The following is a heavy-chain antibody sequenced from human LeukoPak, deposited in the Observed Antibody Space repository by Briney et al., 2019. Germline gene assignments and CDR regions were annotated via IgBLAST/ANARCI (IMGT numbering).Heavy chain of an antibody. CDR1: GGSFSGYY. CDR3: ATQYSSSWRVDFDY. Sequence: SETLSLTCAVYGGSFSGYYWSWIRQPPGKGLEWIGEINHSGSTNYNPSLKSRVTISVDTSKNQFSLKLSSVTAADTAVYYCATQYSSSWRVDFDYWGQGTLVTVSS. J-gene: IGHJ4*02. D-gene: IGHD6-13*01. CDR2: INHSGST. V-gene: IGHV4-34*01.